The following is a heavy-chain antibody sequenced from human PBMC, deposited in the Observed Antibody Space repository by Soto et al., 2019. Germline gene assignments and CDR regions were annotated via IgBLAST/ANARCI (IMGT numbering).Heavy chain of an antibody. Sequence: PSETLSLTCTVSGASISTSNYYWGWIRQPPGKGLEWIGSIYSSGSTYYNPSLKSRVTISVDRSKNQFSLKLSSVTAADTAVYYCARVPDYWGQGTLVTVSS. V-gene: IGHV4-39*07. J-gene: IGHJ4*02. CDR2: IYSSGST. CDR1: GASISTSNYY. CDR3: ARVPDY.